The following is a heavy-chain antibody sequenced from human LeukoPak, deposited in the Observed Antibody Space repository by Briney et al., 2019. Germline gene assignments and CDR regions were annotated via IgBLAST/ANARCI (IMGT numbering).Heavy chain of an antibody. D-gene: IGHD4-17*01. CDR1: GFSFSSFW. Sequence: GGSMRLSCAASGFSFSSFWMHWVRQAPGKGLVWVSGIKSDGAGTSYVDSVKGRFTISRDNAKNTLDLQMNSLRAEDTAVYYCARGGYGAYMGWGQGMLVTVSS. CDR3: ARGGYGAYMG. V-gene: IGHV3-74*01. CDR2: IKSDGAGT. J-gene: IGHJ4*02.